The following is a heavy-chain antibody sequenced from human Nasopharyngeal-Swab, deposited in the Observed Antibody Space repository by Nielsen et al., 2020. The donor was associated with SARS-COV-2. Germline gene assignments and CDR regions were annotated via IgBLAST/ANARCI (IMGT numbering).Heavy chain of an antibody. CDR2: IKQDGSEK. CDR3: ARDGLVGATAGFDI. Sequence: VRQAPGKGLEWVANIKQDGSEKYYVDSVKGRFTISRDNAMNSLYLQMNSLRAEDTAVYYCARDGLVGATAGFDIWGQGTMVTVSS. J-gene: IGHJ3*02. D-gene: IGHD1-26*01. V-gene: IGHV3-7*01.